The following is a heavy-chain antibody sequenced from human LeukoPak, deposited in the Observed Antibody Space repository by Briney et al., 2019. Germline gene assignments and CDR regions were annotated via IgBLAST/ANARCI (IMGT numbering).Heavy chain of an antibody. V-gene: IGHV3-23*01. J-gene: IGHJ4*02. CDR3: AKSDCSSDGCKLLNY. CDR2: ISGTGGSGDST. Sequence: GGSLRLSCAASGFTFSDYAMTWVRQAPGKGLEWVSGISGTGGSGDSTYYADSVKGRFTISRDNAKNSLYLQMNSLRAEDTAVYYCAKSDCSSDGCKLLNYWGQGTLVTVSS. D-gene: IGHD5-24*01. CDR1: GFTFSDYA.